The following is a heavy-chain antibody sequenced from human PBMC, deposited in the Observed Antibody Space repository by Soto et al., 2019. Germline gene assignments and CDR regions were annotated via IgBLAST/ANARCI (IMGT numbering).Heavy chain of an antibody. D-gene: IGHD6-13*01. CDR2: IYHSGST. CDR1: GDSSSNGAYY. J-gene: IGHJ4*02. CDR3: ARIKGGAAGNFDY. V-gene: IGHV4-31*03. Sequence: PSETLSLTCTVSGDSSSNGAYYWTWIRQYPGKGLEWIGYIYHSGSTYYKPSLKSRVSFSVDTSKNQFSLKLSSVTAADTAVYYCARIKGGAAGNFDYWGQGTLVTVSS.